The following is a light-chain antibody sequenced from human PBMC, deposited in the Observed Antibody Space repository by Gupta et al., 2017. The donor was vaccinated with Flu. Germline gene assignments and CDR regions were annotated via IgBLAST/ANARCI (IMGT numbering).Light chain of an antibody. CDR2: EVS. CDR3: SSYTGNSAGYV. V-gene: IGLV2-14*01. CDR1: SSDVGGYNY. J-gene: IGLJ1*01. Sequence: QSALTQPASVSGSPGQSITISCTGTSSDVGGYNYVSWYQQHPGKAPKVMIYEVSNRPLGVSSRFSGSKSGNTASLTISGLQAEDEADYYCSSYTGNSAGYVFGSGTKVTVL.